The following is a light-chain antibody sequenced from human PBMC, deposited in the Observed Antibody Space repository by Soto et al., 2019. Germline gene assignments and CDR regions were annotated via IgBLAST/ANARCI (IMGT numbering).Light chain of an antibody. Sequence: LLMTQPPLSLSVTPGQPASNSYNSIHILLHSDGKTYFYWDVQKSGQSPQILIYEVSSRFSGVPDRLSGSGSGTDFTLTISSLQPEDFATYYCQQSYITPVTFGQGTKVDIK. J-gene: IGKJ1*01. V-gene: IGKV2-29*01. CDR3: QQSYITPVT. CDR1: HILLHSDGKTY. CDR2: EVS.